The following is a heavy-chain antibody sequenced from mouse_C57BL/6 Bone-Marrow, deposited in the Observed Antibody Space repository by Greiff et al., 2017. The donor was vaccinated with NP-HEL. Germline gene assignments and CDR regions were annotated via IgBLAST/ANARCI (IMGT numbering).Heavy chain of an antibody. CDR2: ISYDGSN. V-gene: IGHV3-6*01. D-gene: IGHD2-2*01. CDR1: GYSISSGYY. Sequence: EVQVVESGPGLVKPSQSLSLTCSVTGYSISSGYYWNWIRQFPGNKLEWMGYISYDGSNNYNPSLKNRISITRDTSKNQFFLKLNSVTTEDTATYYCAKGYYGYDGPYFDYWGQGTTLTVSS. CDR3: AKGYYGYDGPYFDY. J-gene: IGHJ2*01.